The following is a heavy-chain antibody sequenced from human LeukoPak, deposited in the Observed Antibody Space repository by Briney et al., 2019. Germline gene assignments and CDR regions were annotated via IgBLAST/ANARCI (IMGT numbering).Heavy chain of an antibody. V-gene: IGHV4-39*07. CDR1: GGSISSSSYY. CDR3: ARGRGYGGNTYYYYYYYMDV. CDR2: IYYSGST. Sequence: SETLSLTCTVSGGSISSSSYYWGWIRQPPGKGLEWIGSIYYSGSTYYNPSLKSRVTISVDTSKNQFSLKLSSVTAADTAVYYCARGRGYGGNTYYYYYYYMDVWGKGTTVTVSS. D-gene: IGHD4-23*01. J-gene: IGHJ6*03.